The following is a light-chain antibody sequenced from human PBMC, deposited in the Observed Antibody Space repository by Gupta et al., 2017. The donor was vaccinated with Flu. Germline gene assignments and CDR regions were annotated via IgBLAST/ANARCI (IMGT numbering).Light chain of an antibody. J-gene: IGKJ4*01. CDR3: QQTYSTPLN. CDR2: TAS. Sequence: DIQMTQYPSSVSASVGDRVTLTCRASQSVTNFLNWYQQRPGRAPKLLIHTASSLRSGVPSRFSGSGSGTDFNLTISTLQPEDFATYFCQQTYSTPLNFGGGTKVEIK. CDR1: QSVTNF. V-gene: IGKV1-39*01.